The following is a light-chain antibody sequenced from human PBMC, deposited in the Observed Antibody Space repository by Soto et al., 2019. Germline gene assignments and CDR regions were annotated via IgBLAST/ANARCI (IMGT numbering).Light chain of an antibody. J-gene: IGKJ4*01. CDR2: GAY. Sequence: EIVMTQSPATLSVSPGERATLSCRASQSVSSNLAWYQQKPGQAHRLLIYGAYTRATGIQARFSGSGSGTEFTLTIRSLQSEDFAVYYCKQYNNWPLTVGGGTKVDIK. CDR1: QSVSSN. CDR3: KQYNNWPLT. V-gene: IGKV3-15*01.